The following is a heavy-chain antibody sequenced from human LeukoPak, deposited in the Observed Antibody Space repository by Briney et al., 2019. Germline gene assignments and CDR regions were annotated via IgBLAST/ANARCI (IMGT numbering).Heavy chain of an antibody. CDR3: ARGQDWNHDY. D-gene: IGHD1-1*01. J-gene: IGHJ4*02. CDR1: GFTFSRYW. Sequence: GGSLRLSCAASGFTFSRYWMSWVRQAPGKGLEWVANIRDDGSDKYYVDSVKGRFTISRDNAKNSLYLQMNSLRAEDAAVYYCARGQDWNHDYWGQGTLVTVSS. CDR2: IRDDGSDK. V-gene: IGHV3-7*01.